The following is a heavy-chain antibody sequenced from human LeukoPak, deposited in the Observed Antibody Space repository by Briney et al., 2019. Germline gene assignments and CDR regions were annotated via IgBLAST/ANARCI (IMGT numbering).Heavy chain of an antibody. J-gene: IGHJ4*02. D-gene: IGHD3-10*01. CDR2: ITPNSGGT. V-gene: IGHV1-2*02. CDR3: ARSRTGSGFLFDY. CDR1: GYTFTGYY. Sequence: RASVKVSFKASGYTFTGYYMHWVRQAPGQGLEWMGWITPNSGGTNYAQKFQGRVTMTRDTSISTAYMELGRLRSDDTAVYYCARSRTGSGFLFDYWGQGTLVTVSS.